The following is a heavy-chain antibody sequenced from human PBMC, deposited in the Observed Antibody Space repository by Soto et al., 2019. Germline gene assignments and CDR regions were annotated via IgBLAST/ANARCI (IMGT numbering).Heavy chain of an antibody. D-gene: IGHD1-26*01. Sequence: ETQSHPYTVSYGSVINLSYHCIFIKQPPGTGLEWIGYIYYSGRTNYNPSLKSRVTISVDTSKNQFSLKLSSVTAADTAVYYCARDLVGATMVYYYGMDVWGQGTTVTVSS. V-gene: IGHV4-61*01. CDR1: YGSVINLSYH. CDR3: ARDLVGATMVYYYGMDV. CDR2: IYYSGRT. J-gene: IGHJ6*02.